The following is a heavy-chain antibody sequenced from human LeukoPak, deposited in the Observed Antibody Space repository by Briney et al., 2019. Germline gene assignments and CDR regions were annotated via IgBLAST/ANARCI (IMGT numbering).Heavy chain of an antibody. CDR3: ARAKGKVVVRGVLTWFDP. V-gene: IGHV4-4*02. CDR1: GGSISSSNW. D-gene: IGHD3-10*01. Sequence: SETLSLTCAVSGGSISSSNWWSWVRQPPGKGLEWIGEIYHSGSTNYNPSLKSRVTISVDKSKNQLSLNLTSVTAADTAVYYCARAKGKVVVRGVLTWFDPWGQGTLVTVSS. CDR2: IYHSGST. J-gene: IGHJ5*02.